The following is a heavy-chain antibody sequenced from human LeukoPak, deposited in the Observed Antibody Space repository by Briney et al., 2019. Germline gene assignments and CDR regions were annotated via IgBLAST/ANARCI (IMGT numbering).Heavy chain of an antibody. CDR1: GFTFSSYA. J-gene: IGHJ4*02. D-gene: IGHD3-10*01. Sequence: GGSLRLSCAASGFTFSSYAMSWVRQAPGKGLEWVSAISGSGGSTYYADSVKGRFTISRDNSKNTLYLQMNSLRAEDTAVYYCAKASMVRGVISLWDYWGQGTLVTVSS. CDR2: ISGSGGST. CDR3: AKASMVRGVISLWDY. V-gene: IGHV3-23*01.